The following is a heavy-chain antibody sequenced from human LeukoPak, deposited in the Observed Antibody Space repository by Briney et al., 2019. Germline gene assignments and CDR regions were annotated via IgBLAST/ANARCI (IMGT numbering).Heavy chain of an antibody. CDR3: ARRLYGDYYFDY. CDR1: GYTFTSYD. D-gene: IGHD4-17*01. V-gene: IGHV1-8*01. CDR2: MNPNSGNT. J-gene: IGHJ4*02. Sequence: GASVKLSCKASGYTFTSYDINWVRHATGQGLEWMGWMNPNSGNTGYAQKFQGRVTMTRNTSISTAYMELSSLRSEDKAVYYCARRLYGDYYFDYWGQGTLVTVSS.